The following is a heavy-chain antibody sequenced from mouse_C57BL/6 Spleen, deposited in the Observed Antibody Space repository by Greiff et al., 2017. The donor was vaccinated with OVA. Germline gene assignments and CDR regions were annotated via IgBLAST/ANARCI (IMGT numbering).Heavy chain of an antibody. J-gene: IGHJ2*01. Sequence: EVQLVESGPGLVKPSQSLSLTCSVTGYSITSGYYWNWIRQFPGNKLEWMGYISYDGSNNYNPSLKNRISITRDTSKNQFFLKLNSVTTEDTATYYCARRTAQRDYCDYWGQGTTLTVSS. CDR3: ARRTAQRDYCDY. D-gene: IGHD3-2*02. CDR1: GYSITSGYY. V-gene: IGHV3-6*01. CDR2: ISYDGSN.